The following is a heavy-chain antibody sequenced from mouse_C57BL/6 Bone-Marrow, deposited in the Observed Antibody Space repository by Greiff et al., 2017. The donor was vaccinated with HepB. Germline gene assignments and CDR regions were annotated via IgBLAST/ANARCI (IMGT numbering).Heavy chain of an antibody. CDR1: GFTFSSYG. Sequence: VQLKESGGDLVKPGGSLKLSCAASGFTFSSYGMSWVRQTPEKRLEWVATISSGGSYTYYPDSVKGRFTISRDNAKNTLYLQMSSLKSEDTAMYYCATYGNYVGYYFDDWGQGTTLTVSS. D-gene: IGHD2-1*01. CDR2: ISSGGSYT. CDR3: ATYGNYVGYYFDD. J-gene: IGHJ2*01. V-gene: IGHV5-6*01.